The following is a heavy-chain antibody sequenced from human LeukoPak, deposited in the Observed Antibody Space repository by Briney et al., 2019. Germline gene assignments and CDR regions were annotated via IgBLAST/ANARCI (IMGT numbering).Heavy chain of an antibody. CDR1: GGSFSSHY. Sequence: SETLSLTCTVSGGSFSSHYGSWIRQPPGKGLEWIGYISYIGSTNYNPSLKSRVTISVDTSKNQFSLKLSSVTAADTAVYYCARDPTTVTKGLDIWGQGTMVTVSS. J-gene: IGHJ3*02. CDR2: ISYIGST. V-gene: IGHV4-59*11. D-gene: IGHD4-17*01. CDR3: ARDPTTVTKGLDI.